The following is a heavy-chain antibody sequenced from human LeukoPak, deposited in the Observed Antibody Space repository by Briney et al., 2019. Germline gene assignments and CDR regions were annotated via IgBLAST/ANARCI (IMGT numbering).Heavy chain of an antibody. Sequence: GASVKVSCKASGYTFTSYGISWVRQAPGQGLEWMGWISAYNGNTNYAQKLQGRVTMTTDTSTSTAYMELRSLRSDDTAVYYCASVVVVAELYYFDYWGQGTLVTVSS. J-gene: IGHJ4*02. D-gene: IGHD2-15*01. V-gene: IGHV1-18*01. CDR3: ASVVVVAELYYFDY. CDR2: ISAYNGNT. CDR1: GYTFTSYG.